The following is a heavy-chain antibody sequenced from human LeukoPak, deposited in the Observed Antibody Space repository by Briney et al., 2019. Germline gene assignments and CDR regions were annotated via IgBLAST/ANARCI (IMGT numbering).Heavy chain of an antibody. J-gene: IGHJ4*02. Sequence: GASVKVSCKASGYTFTSYGISWVRQAPGQGLECMGWSSAYNGNTNYAQKLQGRVTMTTDTSTSTAYMELRSLRSDDTAVYYCARDLRYYDSSGYYLSFDYWGQGTLVTVSS. CDR1: GYTFTSYG. D-gene: IGHD3-22*01. CDR3: ARDLRYYDSSGYYLSFDY. V-gene: IGHV1-18*01. CDR2: SSAYNGNT.